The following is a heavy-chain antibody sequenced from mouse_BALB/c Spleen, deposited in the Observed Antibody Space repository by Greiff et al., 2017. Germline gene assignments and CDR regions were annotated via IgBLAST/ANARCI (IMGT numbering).Heavy chain of an antibody. Sequence: VKLMESGAELMKPGASVKISCKATGYTFSSYWIEWVKQRPGHGLEWIGEILPGSGSTNYNEKFKGKATFTADTSSNTAYMQLSSLTSEDSAVYYCARKLRLYYAMDYWGQGTSVTVSS. J-gene: IGHJ4*01. D-gene: IGHD1-2*01. V-gene: IGHV1-9*01. CDR3: ARKLRLYYAMDY. CDR2: ILPGSGST. CDR1: GYTFSSYW.